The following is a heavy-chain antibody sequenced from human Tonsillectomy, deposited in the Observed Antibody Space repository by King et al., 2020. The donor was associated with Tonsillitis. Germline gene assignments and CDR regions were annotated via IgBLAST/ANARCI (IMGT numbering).Heavy chain of an antibody. D-gene: IGHD3-22*01. CDR1: GGSISSYY. J-gene: IGHJ4*02. CDR3: ARAGDYYDSSGYYGSYYFDY. CDR2: IYYSGST. Sequence: VQLQESGPGLAKPSETLSLTCTVSGGSISSYYWSWIRQPPGKGLEWIGYIYYSGSTNYNPSLKSRVTISVDTSKNQFSLKLSPVTAADTAVYYCARAGDYYDSSGYYGSYYFDYWGQGTLVTVSS. V-gene: IGHV4-59*01.